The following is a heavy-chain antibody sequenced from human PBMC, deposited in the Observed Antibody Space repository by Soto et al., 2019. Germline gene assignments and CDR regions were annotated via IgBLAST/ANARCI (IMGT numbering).Heavy chain of an antibody. J-gene: IGHJ4*02. CDR3: ARIQLDTIMALDY. Sequence: QVQLVESGGGVVQPGRSLRLSCAASGFTFNTYGFHWVRQAPGKGLEWVAVIWSDGNNKYYADSVKGRFTISRDSSKNTLYLQMNSLRVEDTAVYYCARIQLDTIMALDYWGQGTLVTVSS. CDR1: GFTFNTYG. D-gene: IGHD1-1*01. CDR2: IWSDGNNK. V-gene: IGHV3-33*01.